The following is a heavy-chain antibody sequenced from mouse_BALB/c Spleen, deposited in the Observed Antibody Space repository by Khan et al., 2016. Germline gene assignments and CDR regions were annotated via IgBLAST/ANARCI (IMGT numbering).Heavy chain of an antibody. J-gene: IGHJ4*01. CDR1: GYTFTEYI. CDR3: ARQDGNPHYAMDY. V-gene: IGHV1-62-2*01. Sequence: VPLNQSGAGLVKPGASVKLSCKASGYTFTEYIIHWVKQRSGQGLEWIGWFYPLSGSIKYNEKLKDKATLTADKSSSTVYMELNRLTSEDSAVYVCARQDGNPHYAMDYWGQGTSVTVSS. CDR2: FYPLSGSI. D-gene: IGHD2-1*01.